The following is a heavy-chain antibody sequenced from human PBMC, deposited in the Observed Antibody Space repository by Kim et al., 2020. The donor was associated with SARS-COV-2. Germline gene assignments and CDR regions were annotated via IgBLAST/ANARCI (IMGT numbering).Heavy chain of an antibody. CDR3: VKDRGITIFGVVIPRHAGVDV. CDR1: GFTFSSYA. V-gene: IGHV3-64D*06. Sequence: GGSLRLSCSASGFTFSSYAMHWVRQAPGKGLEYVSAISSNGGSTYYADSVKGRFTISRDNSKNTLYLQMSSLRAEDTAVYYCVKDRGITIFGVVIPRHAGVDVWGKGTTVTVSS. J-gene: IGHJ6*04. CDR2: ISSNGGST. D-gene: IGHD3-3*01.